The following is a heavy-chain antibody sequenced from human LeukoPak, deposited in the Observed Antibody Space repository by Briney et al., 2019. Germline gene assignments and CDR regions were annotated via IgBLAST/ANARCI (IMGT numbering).Heavy chain of an antibody. CDR1: GYTFTSYY. V-gene: IGHV1-46*01. D-gene: IGHD3-3*01. CDR2: INPSGGST. Sequence: ASVKVSCKASGYTFTSYYMHWVRQAPGQGLEWMGIINPSGGSTSYAQKFQGRVTMTRDTSTSTVYMELSSLRSEDTAVYYCARGDSTYYDFWSGAYYFDYWGQGTLVTVSS. CDR3: ARGDSTYYDFWSGAYYFDY. J-gene: IGHJ4*02.